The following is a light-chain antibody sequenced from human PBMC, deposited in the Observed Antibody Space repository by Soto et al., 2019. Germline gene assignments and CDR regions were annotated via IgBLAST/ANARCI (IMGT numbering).Light chain of an antibody. CDR3: GTWDSSLSDWV. CDR1: SSNIGNNY. V-gene: IGLV1-51*02. CDR2: ESN. Sequence: QSVLTQPPSVSAAPGQKVTISCSGSSSNIGNNYVSWYQQLPGTAPKLLIYESNKRPSGIPDRFSGSKSGTSATLGITGLQTGAEADYYCGTWDSSLSDWVFGGGTQLTVL. J-gene: IGLJ3*02.